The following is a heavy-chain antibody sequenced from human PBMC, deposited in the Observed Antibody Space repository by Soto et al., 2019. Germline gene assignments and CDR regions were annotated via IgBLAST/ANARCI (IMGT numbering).Heavy chain of an antibody. Sequence: QVQLVESGGGVVQPGRSLRLSCAASGFTFSSYGMHWVRQAPGKGLEWVAVISYDGSIKYYADSVKGRFTISRDNSKNTLYLQMNSLRAEDTAVYYCAKTTEMAYYYYGMDVWGQGTTVTVSS. V-gene: IGHV3-30*18. D-gene: IGHD1-1*01. CDR1: GFTFSSYG. CDR2: ISYDGSIK. CDR3: AKTTEMAYYYYGMDV. J-gene: IGHJ6*02.